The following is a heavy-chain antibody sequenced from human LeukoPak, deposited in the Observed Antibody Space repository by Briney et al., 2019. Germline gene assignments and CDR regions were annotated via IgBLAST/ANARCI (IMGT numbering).Heavy chain of an antibody. CDR1: GYTFTSYG. J-gene: IGHJ6*02. V-gene: IGHV1-18*01. D-gene: IGHD2-15*01. Sequence: GASVKVSCKASGYTFTSYGISWVRQAPGQGLEWMGWISAYNGNTNYAQKLQGRVTMTTDTTTSTAYMELRSLRSDDTAVYYCARDRGYCSGGSCYSSDYYYYGMDVWGQGTTVTVSS. CDR2: ISAYNGNT. CDR3: ARDRGYCSGGSCYSSDYYYYGMDV.